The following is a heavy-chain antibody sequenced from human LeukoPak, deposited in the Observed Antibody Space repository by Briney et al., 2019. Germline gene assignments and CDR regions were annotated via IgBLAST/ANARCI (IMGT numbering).Heavy chain of an antibody. Sequence: ASVKVSCKASGYTFTGYYMHWVRQAPGQGLEWMGWINPNSGGTNYAQKFQGRVTMTRDTSISTAYMELSRLRSDDTAVYYCARAQGIAVAGTFDYWGQGTLVIVSS. J-gene: IGHJ4*02. CDR3: ARAQGIAVAGTFDY. CDR1: GYTFTGYY. CDR2: INPNSGGT. D-gene: IGHD6-19*01. V-gene: IGHV1-2*02.